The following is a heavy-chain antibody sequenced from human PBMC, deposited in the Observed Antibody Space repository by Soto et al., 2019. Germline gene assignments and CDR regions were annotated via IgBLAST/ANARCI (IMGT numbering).Heavy chain of an antibody. CDR2: ISYDGSNK. J-gene: IGHJ4*02. V-gene: IGHV3-30*18. CDR3: AKDRGGNSASSDY. CDR1: GFTFSSYG. Sequence: VGSLRLSCAASGFTFSSYGMHWVRQAPGEGLEWVAVISYDGSNKYYADSVKGRFTISRDNSKNTLYLQMNSLRAEDTAVYYCAKDRGGNSASSDYWGQGTLVTVSS. D-gene: IGHD2-21*02.